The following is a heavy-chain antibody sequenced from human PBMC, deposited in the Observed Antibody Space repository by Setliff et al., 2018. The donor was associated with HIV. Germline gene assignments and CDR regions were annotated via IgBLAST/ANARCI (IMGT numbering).Heavy chain of an antibody. J-gene: IGHJ5*02. CDR3: ARGFPSDILTAKGDWFDP. Sequence: PSETLSLTCTVSGGSFSGYHWTWVRQPAGGGLEWIGRIYSGGVTNYNPSFKSRVTLSVDTSKSQFSLKMTSVTAADTAVYYCARGFPSDILTAKGDWFDPWGQGTLVTVSS. CDR1: GGSFSGYH. D-gene: IGHD3-9*01. CDR2: IYSGGVT. V-gene: IGHV4-4*07.